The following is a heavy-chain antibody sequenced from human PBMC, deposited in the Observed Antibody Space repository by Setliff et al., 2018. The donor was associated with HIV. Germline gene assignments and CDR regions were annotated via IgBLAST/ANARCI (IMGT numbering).Heavy chain of an antibody. Sequence: GGSLRLSCAASGFTFSSHAMTWVRQAPGQGLEWVSIISGSGISTYYADSVKGRFTISRDNSRNMLYLQMNSLRAEDTAMYYCARRYHWNGWDYFDYWGQGTLVTVSS. CDR1: GFTFSSHA. CDR3: ARRYHWNGWDYFDY. D-gene: IGHD1-1*01. J-gene: IGHJ4*02. CDR2: ISGSGIST. V-gene: IGHV3-23*01.